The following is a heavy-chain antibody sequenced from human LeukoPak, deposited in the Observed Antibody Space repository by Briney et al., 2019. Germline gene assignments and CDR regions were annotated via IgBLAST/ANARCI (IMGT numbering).Heavy chain of an antibody. V-gene: IGHV4-30-4*01. J-gene: IGHJ3*02. CDR3: ARSQSVVSDAFDI. CDR1: GGSISSGDYY. Sequence: SQTLSLTCTVSGGSISSGDYYWSWIRQPPGKGLEWSGYIYYSGSTYYNPSLKSRVTISVDTSKNQFSLKLSSVTAADTAVYYCARSQSVVSDAFDIRGQGTMVTVSS. CDR2: IYYSGST. D-gene: IGHD2-2*01.